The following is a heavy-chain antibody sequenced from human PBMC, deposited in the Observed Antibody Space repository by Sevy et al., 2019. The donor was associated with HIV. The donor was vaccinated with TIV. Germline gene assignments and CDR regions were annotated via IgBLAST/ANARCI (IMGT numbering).Heavy chain of an antibody. CDR1: GFTFSSYS. CDR2: ISSSSGYI. J-gene: IGHJ3*02. Sequence: GGSLRLSCAASGFTFSSYSMNWVRQAPGKGLEWVSSISSSSGYIYYADSVKGRFTISRDNAKNSLYLQMNSLRAEDTAVYYCAEEGGGYYYDSSGYDDAFDIWGQGTMVTVSS. CDR3: AEEGGGYYYDSSGYDDAFDI. V-gene: IGHV3-21*01. D-gene: IGHD3-22*01.